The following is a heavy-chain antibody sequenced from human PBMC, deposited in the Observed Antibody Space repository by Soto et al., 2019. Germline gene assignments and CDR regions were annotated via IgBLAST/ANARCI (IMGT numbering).Heavy chain of an antibody. V-gene: IGHV1-2*02. Sequence: ASVKVSCKASGYTFTGFYLHWLRQSPRQGLEWMGWINPNSGGTNYAQKFQGRVTFTRDTSINTAYMELTRLGSDDTAVYFCARVGDGSYSPFHFWGQGTPVTVSS. J-gene: IGHJ4*02. CDR1: GYTFTGFY. D-gene: IGHD6-19*01. CDR3: ARVGDGSYSPFHF. CDR2: INPNSGGT.